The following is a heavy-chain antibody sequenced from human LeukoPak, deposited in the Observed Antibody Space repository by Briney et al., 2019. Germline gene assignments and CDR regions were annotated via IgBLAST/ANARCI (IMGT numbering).Heavy chain of an antibody. V-gene: IGHV4-34*01. CDR1: GGSFSGYY. D-gene: IGHD3-22*01. J-gene: IGHJ4*02. CDR3: AKPDYYDRSGYFN. CDR2: INHSGST. Sequence: ASETLSLTCAVYGGSFSGYYWSWIRQPPGKGLEWIGEINHSGSTNYNPSLKSRVTISVDTSKNQFSLKLSSVTAADTALYYCAKPDYYDRSGYFNWGQGTLVTVSS.